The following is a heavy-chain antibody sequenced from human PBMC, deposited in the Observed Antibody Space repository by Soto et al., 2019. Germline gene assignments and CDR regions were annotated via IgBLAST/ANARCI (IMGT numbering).Heavy chain of an antibody. J-gene: IGHJ4*02. CDR2: IYYSGST. CDR3: ARLYTGYEAFDY. D-gene: IGHD5-12*01. Sequence: SETLSVTCSVSGGSISSGDYYWSWIRQSPGKGLEWIGYIYYSGSTYYNPSLKSRSTISIDTSKNQFFLDVDSVTAADTAVYYCARLYTGYEAFDYWGQGTLVTVSS. V-gene: IGHV4-30-4*01. CDR1: GGSISSGDYY.